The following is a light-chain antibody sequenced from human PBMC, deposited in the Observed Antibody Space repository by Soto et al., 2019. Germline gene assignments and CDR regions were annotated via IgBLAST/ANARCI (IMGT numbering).Light chain of an antibody. CDR2: GAS. CDR3: QQYGRSPFT. V-gene: IGKV3-20*01. Sequence: EIVLTQSPGTLSLSPGERATLSYRASQSVNLNYLAWYQQKPGRAPRLLIYGASSRATGIPDRFSGSGSGTEFTLTVSRLEPEDFAVYYCQQYGRSPFTFGPGTKVDIK. CDR1: QSVNLNY. J-gene: IGKJ3*01.